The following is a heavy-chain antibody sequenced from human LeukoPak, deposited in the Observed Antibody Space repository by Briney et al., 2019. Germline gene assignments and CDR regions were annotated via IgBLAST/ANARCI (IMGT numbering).Heavy chain of an antibody. CDR1: GGSISSYY. Sequence: SETLSLTCTVSGGSISSYYGSWIRQPPGKGLEWIGYIYYSGSTNYNPSLKSRVTISVDTSKNQFSLKLSSVTAADTAVYYCARETFRAVGWFDPWGQGTLVTVSS. CDR2: IYYSGST. V-gene: IGHV4-59*01. D-gene: IGHD6-19*01. CDR3: ARETFRAVGWFDP. J-gene: IGHJ5*02.